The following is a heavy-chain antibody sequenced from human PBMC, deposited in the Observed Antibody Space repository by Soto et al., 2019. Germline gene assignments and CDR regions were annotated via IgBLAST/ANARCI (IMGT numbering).Heavy chain of an antibody. CDR1: GGSISSYY. CDR3: ARVDGAARFVSYYYGMDV. CDR2: IYYSGST. V-gene: IGHV4-59*01. D-gene: IGHD6-6*01. J-gene: IGHJ6*02. Sequence: PSATLSLTCTVSGGSISSYYWSWIRQPPGKGLEWIGYIYYSGSTNYNPSLKSRVTISVDTSKNQFSLKLSSVTAADTAVYYCARVDGAARFVSYYYGMDVWGQGTTVTVSS.